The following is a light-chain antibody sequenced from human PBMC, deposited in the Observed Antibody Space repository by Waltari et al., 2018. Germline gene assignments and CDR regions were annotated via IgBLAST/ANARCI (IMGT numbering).Light chain of an antibody. CDR3: QAWDSSAAGV. Sequence: SYELTQPPSVSVSPGQTATITCPGDELGDKYVCWYQQKPGQSPVLVIYQDSWRPAGIPERFSGSNSGNTATLTISGTQAMDEADYYCQAWDSSAAGVFGPGTKVTVL. J-gene: IGLJ1*01. V-gene: IGLV3-1*01. CDR1: ELGDKY. CDR2: QDS.